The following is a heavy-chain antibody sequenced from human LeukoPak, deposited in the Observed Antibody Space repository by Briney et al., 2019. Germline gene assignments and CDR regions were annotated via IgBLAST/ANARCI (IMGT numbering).Heavy chain of an antibody. CDR1: GYTLTELF. CDR3: AAIPIIEGGYVFSD. Sequence: ASVKVSCKVSGYTLTELFMHWVRQAPGKGLEWMGGFDPEDGETIYAQKFQGRATMTEDTSTDTAYMELSSLRSEDTAVYYCAAIPIIEGGYVFSDWGQGTLVTVSS. CDR2: FDPEDGET. V-gene: IGHV1-24*01. D-gene: IGHD5-12*01. J-gene: IGHJ4*02.